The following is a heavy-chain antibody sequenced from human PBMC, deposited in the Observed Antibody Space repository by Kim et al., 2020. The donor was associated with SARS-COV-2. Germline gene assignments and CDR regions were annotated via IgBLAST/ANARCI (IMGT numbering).Heavy chain of an antibody. CDR2: INPSGGST. J-gene: IGHJ4*02. V-gene: IGHV1-46*01. D-gene: IGHD2-2*01. CDR1: GYTFTSYY. CDR3: ARVVSHCSSTSCYFDY. Sequence: ASVKVSCKASGYTFTSYYMHWVRQAPGQGLEWMGIINPSGGSTSYAQKFQGRVTMTRDTSTSTVYMELSSLRSEDTAVYYCARVVSHCSSTSCYFDYWGQGTLVTVSS.